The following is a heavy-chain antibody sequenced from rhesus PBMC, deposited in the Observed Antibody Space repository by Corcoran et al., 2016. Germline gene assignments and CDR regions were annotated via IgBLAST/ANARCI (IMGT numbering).Heavy chain of an antibody. D-gene: IGHD3-34*01. CDR1: GGSISRNY. CDR2: IPGSGGST. J-gene: IGHJ4*01. Sequence: QVQLQGAGPGRVRPLETLSLTCAVSGGSISRNYWSWIRQPPGKGLAWIGRIPGSGGSTDYNPSLKSRVTISRDTSKNQFSLKVSSVTPADTAVFYCARAPAYWGDYYYWGQGVLVTVSS. CDR3: ARAPAYWGDYYY. V-gene: IGHV4-173*01.